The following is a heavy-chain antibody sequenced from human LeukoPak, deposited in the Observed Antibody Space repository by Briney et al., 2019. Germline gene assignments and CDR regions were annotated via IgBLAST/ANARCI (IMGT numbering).Heavy chain of an antibody. J-gene: IGHJ6*03. CDR2: ISSNGGST. V-gene: IGHV3-64*01. D-gene: IGHD1-14*01. CDR3: ARDHLRPDSLVDAPSHYMDV. Sequence: PGGSLRLSCAASGFTFSSYAMHWVRQAPGKGLEYVSAISSNGGSTYYANSVKGRFTISRDNSKNTLYLQMGSLRAEDMAVYYCARDHLRPDSLVDAPSHYMDVWGKGTTVTVSS. CDR1: GFTFSSYA.